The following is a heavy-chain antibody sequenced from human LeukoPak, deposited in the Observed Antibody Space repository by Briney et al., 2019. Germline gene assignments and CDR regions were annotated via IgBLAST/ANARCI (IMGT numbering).Heavy chain of an antibody. CDR1: GYTFTSYY. CDR2: INPSGGST. CDR3: ARWGLPRSYGSDTDFRDY. J-gene: IGHJ4*02. Sequence: GASVKVSCKASGYTFTSYYMHWVRQAPGQGLEWMGIINPSGGSTSYAQKFQGRVTMTRDTSTSTVYMELSSLRSEDTAVYYCARWGLPRSYGSDTDFRDYWGQGTLVTVSS. V-gene: IGHV1-46*01. D-gene: IGHD3-10*01.